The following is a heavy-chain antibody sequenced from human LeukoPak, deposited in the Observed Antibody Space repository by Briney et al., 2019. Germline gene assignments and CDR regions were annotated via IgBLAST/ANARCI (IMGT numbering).Heavy chain of an antibody. D-gene: IGHD5-24*01. Sequence: ASETLSLTCTVSGGSISSYYWSWIRQPPGKGLEWIGYIYYSGSTNYNPSLKSRVTISVDTSKNQFSLKLSSVTAADTAVYYCASGNRDGYNYYYYYGMDVWGQGTTVTVSS. V-gene: IGHV4-59*08. CDR2: IYYSGST. J-gene: IGHJ6*02. CDR3: ASGNRDGYNYYYYYGMDV. CDR1: GGSISSYY.